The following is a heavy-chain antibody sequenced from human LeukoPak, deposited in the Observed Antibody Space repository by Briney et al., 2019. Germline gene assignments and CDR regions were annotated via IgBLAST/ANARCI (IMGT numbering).Heavy chain of an antibody. CDR3: ARGAGWFDP. D-gene: IGHD6-13*01. Sequence: SQTLSLTCAVSGGSISSGGYSWSWIRQPPGKGLEWIGYIYYSGSTNYSPSLKSRVTISQDTSKNQFSLKLSSVTAADTAVYYCARGAGWFDPWGQGTLVTVSS. V-gene: IGHV4-61*08. CDR1: GGSISSGGYS. J-gene: IGHJ5*02. CDR2: IYYSGST.